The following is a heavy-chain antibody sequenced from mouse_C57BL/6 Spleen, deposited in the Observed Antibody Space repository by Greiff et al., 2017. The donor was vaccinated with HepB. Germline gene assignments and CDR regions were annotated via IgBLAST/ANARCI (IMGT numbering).Heavy chain of an antibody. CDR2: IDPSDSET. D-gene: IGHD2-1*01. V-gene: IGHV1-52*01. J-gene: IGHJ2*01. CDR3: ARGGNYNYFDY. CDR1: GYTFTSYW. Sequence: QVQLQQPGAELVRPGSSVKLSCKASGYTFTSYWMHWVKQRPIQGLEWIGNIDPSDSETHYNQKFKDKATLTVDKSSSTAYMRLSSLTSEDSAVYYCARGGNYNYFDYWGQGTTLTVSS.